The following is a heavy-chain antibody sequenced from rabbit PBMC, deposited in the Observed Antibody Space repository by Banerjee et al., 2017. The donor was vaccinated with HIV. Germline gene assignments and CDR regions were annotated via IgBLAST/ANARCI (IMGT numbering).Heavy chain of an antibody. Sequence: QEQLEESGGDLVKPEGSLTLTCTASGFSFSSYGVSWVRQAPGKGLEWIGYIDPVFGSTYYASWVNGRFTISKTSSTTVTLQMTSLTVADTATYFCARIGDTDYGYIYYFELWGPGTLVTVS. CDR1: GFSFSSYG. CDR2: IDPVFGST. CDR3: ARIGDTDYGYIYYFEL. D-gene: IGHD6-1*01. V-gene: IGHV1S45*01. J-gene: IGHJ4*01.